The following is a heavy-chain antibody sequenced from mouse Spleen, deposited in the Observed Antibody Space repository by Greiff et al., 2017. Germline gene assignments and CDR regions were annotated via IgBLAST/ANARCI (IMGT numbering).Heavy chain of an antibody. Sequence: EVQVVESGGGLVQPGGSLKLSCAASGFTFSSYGMSWVRQTPDKRLELVATINSNGGSTYYPDSVKGRFTISRDNAKNTLYLQMSSLKSEDTAMYYCALPAWFAYWGQGTLVTVSA. CDR1: GFTFSSYG. J-gene: IGHJ3*01. CDR2: INSNGGST. D-gene: IGHD5-5*01. V-gene: IGHV5-6-3*01. CDR3: ALPAWFAY.